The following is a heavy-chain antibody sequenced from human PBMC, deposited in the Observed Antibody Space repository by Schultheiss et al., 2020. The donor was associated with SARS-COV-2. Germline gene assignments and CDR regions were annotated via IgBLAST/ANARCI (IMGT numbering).Heavy chain of an antibody. J-gene: IGHJ4*02. V-gene: IGHV1-69*06. CDR2: IIPIFGTA. CDR3: ARDWGNPPRGNYHYY. CDR1: GGTFSSYG. D-gene: IGHD3-16*01. Sequence: SVKVSCKASGGTFSSYGISWVRQAPGQGLEWMGGIIPIFGTANYAQKFQGRVTITADKSTSTAYMELSSLRFEDTAMYYCARDWGNPPRGNYHYYWGQGTLVTVSS.